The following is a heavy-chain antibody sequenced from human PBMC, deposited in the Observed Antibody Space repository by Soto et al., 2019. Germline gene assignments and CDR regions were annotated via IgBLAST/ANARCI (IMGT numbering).Heavy chain of an antibody. CDR2: INHSGST. CDR3: ARSTLGSKTYYVDY. Sequence: PSETLSLTCAVYGGSFSGYYWSWIRQPPGKGLEWIGEINHSGSTNYNPSLKSRVTLSVDPSKNQFSRKRSSVTAADTAVYYCARSTLGSKTYYVDYWGQGTLVTVSS. CDR1: GGSFSGYY. V-gene: IGHV4-34*01. D-gene: IGHD2-2*01. J-gene: IGHJ4*02.